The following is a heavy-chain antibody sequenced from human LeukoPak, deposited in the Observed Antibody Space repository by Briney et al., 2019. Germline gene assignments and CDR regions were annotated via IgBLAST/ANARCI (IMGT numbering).Heavy chain of an antibody. Sequence: ASVKVSCKASGYTFTSYGISWVRQAPGQGLEWMGWINPNSGGTNYAQKFQGRVTMTRDTSISTAYMEPSRLRSDDTAVYYCARGTGYSYGCFDYWGQGTLVTVSS. J-gene: IGHJ4*02. CDR1: GYTFTSYG. CDR3: ARGTGYSYGCFDY. D-gene: IGHD5-18*01. V-gene: IGHV1-2*02. CDR2: INPNSGGT.